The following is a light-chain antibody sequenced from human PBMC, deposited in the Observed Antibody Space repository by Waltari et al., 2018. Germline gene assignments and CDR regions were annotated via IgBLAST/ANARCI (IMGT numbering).Light chain of an antibody. CDR1: SNNVGSYA. Sequence: QSALTQEASVSGTVGQKVTLSCAGNSNNVGSYAVGWYQQLSHGAPKIVILGNSLPSGSPDRCSGSKSGTTASLTISGLQPEDEADYYCSTWDYSLSAHVFGGGTKLTVL. V-gene: IGLV1-44*01. CDR3: STWDYSLSAHV. CDR2: GNS. J-gene: IGLJ3*02.